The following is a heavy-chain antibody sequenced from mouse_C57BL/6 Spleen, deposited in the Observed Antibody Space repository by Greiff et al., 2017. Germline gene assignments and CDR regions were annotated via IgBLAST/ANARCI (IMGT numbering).Heavy chain of an antibody. Sequence: VQLQQSDAELVKPGASVKISCKVSGYTFTDHTIHWMKQRPEQGLEWIGYIYPRDGSTKCNEKFKGKATLTADKSSSTAYMQLNSLTSEDSAVYFCANYYYGSSYGFAYWGQGTLVTVSA. CDR3: ANYYYGSSYGFAY. J-gene: IGHJ3*01. CDR1: GYTFTDHT. CDR2: IYPRDGST. V-gene: IGHV1-78*01. D-gene: IGHD1-1*01.